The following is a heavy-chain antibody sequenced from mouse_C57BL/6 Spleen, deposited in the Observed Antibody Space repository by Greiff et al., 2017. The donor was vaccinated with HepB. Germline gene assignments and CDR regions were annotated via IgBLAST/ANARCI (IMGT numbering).Heavy chain of an antibody. CDR2: FYPGSGSI. Sequence: VQLQQSGAELVKPGASVKLSCKASGYTFTEYTIHWVKQRSGQGLEWIGWFYPGSGSIKYNEKFKDKATLTADKSSSTVYMELSRLTSEDSAVYFCARHEGSYYYGSSFSYFDVWGTGTTVTVSS. CDR1: GYTFTEYT. CDR3: ARHEGSYYYGSSFSYFDV. J-gene: IGHJ1*03. D-gene: IGHD1-1*01. V-gene: IGHV1-62-2*01.